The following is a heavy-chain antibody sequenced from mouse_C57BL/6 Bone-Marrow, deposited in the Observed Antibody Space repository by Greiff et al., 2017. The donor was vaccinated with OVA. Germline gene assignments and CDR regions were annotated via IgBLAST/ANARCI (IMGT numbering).Heavy chain of an antibody. CDR2: INPDSSTI. Sequence: EVKLQESGGGLVQPGGSLKLSCAASGIDFSRYWMSWVRRAPGKGLEWIGEINPDSSTINYAPSLKDKFIISRDNAKNTLYLQMSKVRSEDTARYYCASHGYDERVWFAYWGQGTLVTVSA. V-gene: IGHV4-1*01. J-gene: IGHJ3*01. CDR3: ASHGYDERVWFAY. D-gene: IGHD2-2*01. CDR1: GIDFSRYW.